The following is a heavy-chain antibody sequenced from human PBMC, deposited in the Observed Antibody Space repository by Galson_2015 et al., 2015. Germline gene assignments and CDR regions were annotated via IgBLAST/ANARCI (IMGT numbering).Heavy chain of an antibody. CDR2: INHSGST. CDR1: GGSFSGYY. V-gene: IGHV4-34*01. CDR3: ARDGGCSGGSCHSGGYYYYGMDV. Sequence: ETLSLTCAVYGGSFSGYYWSWIRQPPGKGLEWIGEINHSGSTNYNPSLKSRVTISVDTSKNQFSLKLSSVTAADTAVYYCARDGGCSGGSCHSGGYYYYGMDVWGQGTTVTVSS. J-gene: IGHJ6*02. D-gene: IGHD2-15*01.